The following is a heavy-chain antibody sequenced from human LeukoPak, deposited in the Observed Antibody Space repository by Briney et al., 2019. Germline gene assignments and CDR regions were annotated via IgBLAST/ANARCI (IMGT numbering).Heavy chain of an antibody. J-gene: IGHJ4*02. Sequence: GGSLRLSCAPSGFTFSSYAMSWVRQAPGEGLEWVSCISGSAGSTFYADTVKSRFTIYRDNSKNTLFLPMNSLRADDTAVYYCAKASGYSEDWGQGTLVTVSS. V-gene: IGHV3-23*01. CDR3: AKASGYSED. CDR2: ISGSAGST. D-gene: IGHD6-25*01. CDR1: GFTFSSYA.